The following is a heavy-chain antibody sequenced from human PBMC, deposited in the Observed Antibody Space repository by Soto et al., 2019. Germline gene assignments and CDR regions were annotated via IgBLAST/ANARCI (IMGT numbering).Heavy chain of an antibody. Sequence: ASVKVSCKASGYTFTGYYVHWVRQAPGQGLEWMGWINPNSGGTNYAQKFQGWVTMTRDTSISTAYMELSRLRSDDTAVYYCAMAPYYYYGMDVWGQGTTVTVSS. V-gene: IGHV1-2*04. CDR2: INPNSGGT. CDR3: AMAPYYYYGMDV. CDR1: GYTFTGYY. J-gene: IGHJ6*02.